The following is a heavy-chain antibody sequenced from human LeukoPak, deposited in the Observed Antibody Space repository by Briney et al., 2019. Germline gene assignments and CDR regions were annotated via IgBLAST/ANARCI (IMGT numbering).Heavy chain of an antibody. V-gene: IGHV4-38-2*02. J-gene: IGHJ3*02. CDR2: IYHSGRT. CDR1: GYSISRDYY. CDR3: ARYGALHDAFDI. D-gene: IGHD4-17*01. Sequence: SETLSLTCTVSGYSISRDYYWGWIRQPPGKGLEWIGSIYHSGRTYYNPSLNSRITISVDTPKNQFSLRLSSVTAADTAMYYCARYGALHDAFDIWGQGTMVTVSS.